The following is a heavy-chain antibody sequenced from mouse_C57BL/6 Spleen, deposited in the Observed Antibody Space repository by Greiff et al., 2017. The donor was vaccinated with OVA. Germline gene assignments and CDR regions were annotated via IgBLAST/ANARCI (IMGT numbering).Heavy chain of an antibody. J-gene: IGHJ4*01. D-gene: IGHD2-4*01. Sequence: EVMLVESVAELVRPGASVKLSCTASGFNIKNTYMHWVKQRPEQGLEWIGRIDPANGNTKYAPKFQGKATITADTSSNTAYLQLSSLTSEDTAIYYCARGGLRLDYAMDYWGQGTSVTVSS. CDR1: GFNIKNTY. CDR2: IDPANGNT. CDR3: ARGGLRLDYAMDY. V-gene: IGHV14-3*01.